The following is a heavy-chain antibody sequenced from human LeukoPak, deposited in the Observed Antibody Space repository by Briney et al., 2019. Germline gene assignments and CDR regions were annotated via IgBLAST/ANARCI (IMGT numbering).Heavy chain of an antibody. CDR2: ISSDGSNK. D-gene: IGHD4/OR15-4a*01. J-gene: IGHJ5*01. Sequence: GGSLRLSCAASRFTFKSYGLHWVRQAPGKGLEWVAVISSDGSNKYYADSVRGRFTISRDNSKNTLSLQMNSLSVEDTAVYYCARARGTMGRLDWFDSWGQGTLVTVSS. CDR3: ARARGTMGRLDWFDS. CDR1: RFTFKSYG. V-gene: IGHV3-30*03.